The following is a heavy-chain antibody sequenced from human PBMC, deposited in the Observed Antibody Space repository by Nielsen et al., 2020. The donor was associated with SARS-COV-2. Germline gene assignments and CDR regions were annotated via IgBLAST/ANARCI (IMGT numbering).Heavy chain of an antibody. Sequence: WVRQAPGQGLEWMGIINPSGGSTSYAQKFQGRVTMTRDTSASTAYMELSSLRSEDTAVYYCARERNYYDSSGQENYFDYWGQGTLVTVSS. J-gene: IGHJ4*02. D-gene: IGHD3-22*01. CDR2: INPSGGST. CDR3: ARERNYYDSSGQENYFDY. V-gene: IGHV1-46*01.